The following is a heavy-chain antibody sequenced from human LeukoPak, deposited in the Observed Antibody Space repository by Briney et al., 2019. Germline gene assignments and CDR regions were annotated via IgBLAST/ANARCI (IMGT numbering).Heavy chain of an antibody. J-gene: IGHJ5*02. CDR1: GYSFTSYY. Sequence: ASVKVSCKASGYSFTSYYMHWVRQAPGQGLEWMGIINPSGGSTTYAQRFQGRVTMTRDTSTSTVYMELSSLGSEDTAVYYCVRGRGSYGWFDPWGQGTLVTVSA. CDR2: INPSGGST. V-gene: IGHV1-46*01. CDR3: VRGRGSYGWFDP. D-gene: IGHD3-10*01.